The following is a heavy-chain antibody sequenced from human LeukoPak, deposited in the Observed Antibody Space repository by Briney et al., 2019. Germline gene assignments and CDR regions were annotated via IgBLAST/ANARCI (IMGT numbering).Heavy chain of an antibody. V-gene: IGHV4-59*01. Sequence: SETLSLTCTASGGSISSYYWSWIRQPPGKGLEWIGYIYYSGSTNYNPSLKSRVTISVDTSKNQFSPKLSSVTAADTAVYYCARDGSSWFLDAFDIWGQGTMVTVSS. CDR3: ARDGSSWFLDAFDI. D-gene: IGHD6-13*01. CDR1: GGSISSYY. CDR2: IYYSGST. J-gene: IGHJ3*02.